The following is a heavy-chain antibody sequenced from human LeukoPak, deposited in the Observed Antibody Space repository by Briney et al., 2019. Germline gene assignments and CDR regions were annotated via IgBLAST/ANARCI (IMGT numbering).Heavy chain of an antibody. CDR1: GGSISSYY. Sequence: PSETLSLTCSVSGGSISSYYGSWIRQPPGMGLEWIGYIFYSGTTNYNPSLKSRVTISVDTSKNQFSLQLSSVTAADTALYYCARRRAEGGSDGHYNWFDPWGQGTLVTVSS. CDR3: ARRRAEGGSDGHYNWFDP. V-gene: IGHV4-59*08. J-gene: IGHJ5*02. D-gene: IGHD6-25*01. CDR2: IFYSGTT.